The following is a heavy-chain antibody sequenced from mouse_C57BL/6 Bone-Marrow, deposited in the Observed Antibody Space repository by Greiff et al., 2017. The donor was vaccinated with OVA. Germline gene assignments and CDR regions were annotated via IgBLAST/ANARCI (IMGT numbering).Heavy chain of an antibody. CDR1: GYTFTSYW. D-gene: IGHD1-2*01. J-gene: IGHJ1*03. V-gene: IGHV1-50*01. CDR3: AREGTTARYFDV. CDR2: IDPSDSYT. Sequence: VQLQQSGAELVKPGASVKLSCKASGYTFTSYWMQWVKQRPGQGLEWIGEIDPSDSYTNYNQKFKGKATLTVDTSSSTAYMQLSSLTSEDSAVYYCAREGTTARYFDVWGTGTTVTVSS.